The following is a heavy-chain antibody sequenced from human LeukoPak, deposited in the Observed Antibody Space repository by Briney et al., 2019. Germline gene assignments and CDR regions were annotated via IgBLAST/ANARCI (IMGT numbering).Heavy chain of an antibody. Sequence: GESLKTSCKASGYSFTSYWIGWVRQMPGKGLEWMGIIYPGDSDTRYSPSFQGQVTISADKSISTAYLQWSSLKASDSAMYYCARIACSGGSCYLYWFDPWGQGTLVTVSS. V-gene: IGHV5-51*01. CDR2: IYPGDSDT. CDR3: ARIACSGGSCYLYWFDP. CDR1: GYSFTSYW. J-gene: IGHJ5*02. D-gene: IGHD2-15*01.